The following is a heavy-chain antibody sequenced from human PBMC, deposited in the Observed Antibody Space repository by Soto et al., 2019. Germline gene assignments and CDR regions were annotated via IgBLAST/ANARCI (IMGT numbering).Heavy chain of an antibody. CDR3: ARGDYGDYHSYYYGMAV. CDR1: GGSFNSDA. CDR2: IIPISGTT. J-gene: IGHJ6*02. D-gene: IGHD4-17*01. V-gene: IGHV1-69*01. Sequence: QVQLVQSGAEVKKPGSSVKVSCKASGGSFNSDAINWVRQAPGLGLEWMGGIIPISGTTNYAQKFQGRVTITADESTGTAYMDVSSLRSEDTAIYYCARGDYGDYHSYYYGMAVWGQGTTVTVSS.